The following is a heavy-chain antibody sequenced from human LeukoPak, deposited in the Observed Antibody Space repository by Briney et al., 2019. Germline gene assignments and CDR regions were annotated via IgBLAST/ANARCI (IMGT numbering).Heavy chain of an antibody. CDR3: ARAAAARLGYYYYYMDV. Sequence: SETLSLTCAVYGGSFSGYYWSWIRQPPGKGLEWIGEINHSGSTNYNPSLKSRVTISVDTSKNQFSLKLSSVTAADTAVYYCARAAAARLGYYYYYMDVWGKGTTVTVSS. CDR2: INHSGST. J-gene: IGHJ6*03. CDR1: GGSFSGYY. V-gene: IGHV4-34*01. D-gene: IGHD6-6*01.